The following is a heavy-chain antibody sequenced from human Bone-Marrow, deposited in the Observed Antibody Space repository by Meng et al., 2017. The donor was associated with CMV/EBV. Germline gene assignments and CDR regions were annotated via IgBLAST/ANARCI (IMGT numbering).Heavy chain of an antibody. CDR1: GYTFTGYY. D-gene: IGHD3-3*01. J-gene: IGHJ5*02. CDR2: INPNSGDT. V-gene: IGHV1-2*02. Sequence: ASVKVSCKASGYTFTGYYMHWVRQAPGQGLEWMGWINPNSGDTNYAQKFQGRVTMTRDTSTSTAYMELSRLRSDDTAVYYCARDVPYDFWRGYYWSNWFDPWGQGTLVTVSS. CDR3: ARDVPYDFWRGYYWSNWFDP.